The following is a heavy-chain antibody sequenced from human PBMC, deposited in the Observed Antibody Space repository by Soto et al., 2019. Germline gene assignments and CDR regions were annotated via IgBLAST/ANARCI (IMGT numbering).Heavy chain of an antibody. D-gene: IGHD5-12*01. CDR2: IIPILGIA. Sequence: QVQLVQSGAEVKKPGSSVKVSCKASGGTFSSYTISWVRQAPGQGLEWMGRIIPILGIANYAQKFQGRVTITADKSTSTAYMELSSLRSEDTAMYYCARADGYNGGYAFDIWGQGTMVTVSS. CDR3: ARADGYNGGYAFDI. CDR1: GGTFSSYT. J-gene: IGHJ3*02. V-gene: IGHV1-69*02.